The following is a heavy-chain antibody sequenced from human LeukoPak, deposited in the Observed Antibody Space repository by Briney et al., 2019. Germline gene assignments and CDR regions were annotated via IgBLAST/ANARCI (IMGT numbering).Heavy chain of an antibody. D-gene: IGHD5-24*01. Sequence: PGGSLRLSCAASGFTFSSYAMSWVRQAPGKGLEWVSAISGSGGSTYYADSVKGRFTISRDNSKNTLYLQMNSLRAEDTAVYYCAKDRERWLQSHLFDYWGQGTLVTVSS. CDR2: ISGSGGST. CDR3: AKDRERWLQSHLFDY. CDR1: GFTFSSYA. V-gene: IGHV3-23*01. J-gene: IGHJ4*02.